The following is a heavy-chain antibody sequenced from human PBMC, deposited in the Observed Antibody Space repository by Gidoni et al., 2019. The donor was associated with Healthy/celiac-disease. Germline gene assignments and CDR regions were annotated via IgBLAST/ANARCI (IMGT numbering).Heavy chain of an antibody. CDR1: GLPFSSYA. J-gene: IGHJ6*03. CDR3: ARHGGYSSSWYGGRYYYYYMDV. V-gene: IGHV3-23*01. Sequence: EVQLLESGGGLVQPGGSLRLYCAASGLPFSSYALSWVRQAPGKGLEGVSAISGSGGSTYYADSVKGRFTISRDNSKNTLYLQMNSLRAEDTAVYYCARHGGYSSSWYGGRYYYYYMDVWGKGTTVTVSS. D-gene: IGHD6-13*01. CDR2: ISGSGGST.